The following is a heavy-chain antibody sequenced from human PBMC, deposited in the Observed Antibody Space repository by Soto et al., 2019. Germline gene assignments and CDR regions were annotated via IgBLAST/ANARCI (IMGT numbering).Heavy chain of an antibody. Sequence: PSDTLSLTCTVSGGSISSGDYYWSWIRQPPGKGLEWIGYIYHGGSTYYNPSLNSRVTLSIDMTNNHVSLILNSVTAADAAVYYCARVGPWVPYYYDSSPYTFENWFDPWGQGTLVTVSS. J-gene: IGHJ5*02. D-gene: IGHD3-22*01. V-gene: IGHV4-30-4*02. CDR2: IYHGGST. CDR1: GGSISSGDYY. CDR3: ARVGPWVPYYYDSSPYTFENWFDP.